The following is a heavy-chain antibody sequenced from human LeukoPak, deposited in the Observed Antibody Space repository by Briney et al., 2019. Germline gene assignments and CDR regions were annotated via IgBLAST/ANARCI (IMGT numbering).Heavy chain of an antibody. V-gene: IGHV3-74*01. J-gene: IGHJ4*02. CDR3: AREDSSSYYFDY. CDR1: GFTFSSYW. Sequence: GGSLRLSCAASGFTFSSYWMHWVRQAPGKGLVWVSRINSDGSSTGYADSVEGRFTISRDNAKNTLYLQMNSLRAEDTAVYYCAREDSSSYYFDYWGQGTLVTVSS. D-gene: IGHD6-6*01. CDR2: INSDGSST.